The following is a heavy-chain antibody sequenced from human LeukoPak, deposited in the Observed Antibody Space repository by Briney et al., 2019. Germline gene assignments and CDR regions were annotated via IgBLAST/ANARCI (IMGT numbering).Heavy chain of an antibody. CDR3: ARTGRLQYGDYVAFDY. CDR2: ISISGTTI. CDR1: GFTFTDFY. D-gene: IGHD4-17*01. V-gene: IGHV3-11*01. J-gene: IGHJ4*02. Sequence: GVSLRLSCAASGFTFTDFYMSWIRQAPGKGLEWVSYISISGTTIYYADSVKGRFTFSRDNAKNSLYLQMNSLRAEDTAVYYCARTGRLQYGDYVAFDYWGQGTLVTVSS.